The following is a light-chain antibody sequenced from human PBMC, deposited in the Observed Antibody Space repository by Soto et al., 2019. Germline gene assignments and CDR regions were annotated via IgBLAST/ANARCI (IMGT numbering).Light chain of an antibody. V-gene: IGKV1-39*01. CDR3: QQSYNTPRT. CDR2: DAS. J-gene: IGKJ1*01. CDR1: QSISTY. Sequence: DIQMTQSPSSLSASVGDRVTITCRASQSISTYLNWYQQKPGKAPKLLIYDASNLQSGVPSRFSGGGSATDFTLTISSLQPEDFAAYYCQQSYNTPRTFGHGTKVEIK.